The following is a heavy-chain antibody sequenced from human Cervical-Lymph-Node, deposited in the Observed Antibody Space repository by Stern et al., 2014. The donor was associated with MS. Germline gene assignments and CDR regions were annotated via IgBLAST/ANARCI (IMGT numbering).Heavy chain of an antibody. V-gene: IGHV3-53*01. D-gene: IGHD1-1*01. CDR2: ITNVGST. J-gene: IGHJ4*02. CDR3: ARDTSSPERSDW. Sequence: EVQLVESGGGVIQPGGSLRLSCPASGVTVSRAYMTWVRQAPGKGLEWVSLITNVGSTFYTDSVKGRFTISRDDSKNTVYLHMTSLRAEDTAMYYCARDTSSPERSDWWGQGTLVTVSS. CDR1: GVTVSRAY.